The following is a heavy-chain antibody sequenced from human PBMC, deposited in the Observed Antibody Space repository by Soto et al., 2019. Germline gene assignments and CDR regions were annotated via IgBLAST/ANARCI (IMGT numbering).Heavy chain of an antibody. J-gene: IGHJ4*02. Sequence: QVQLVQSGAEVKKPGSSVKVSCKASGGTFSSYSISWVRQAPGQGLDWMGGIIPIFGTANYAQKFQGRVTITADESTRTAYMELSSLRSEDTAVYYCAVPVPYDDRSGYYFDYWGQGTLVTVSS. D-gene: IGHD3-22*01. CDR1: GGTFSSYS. CDR3: AVPVPYDDRSGYYFDY. V-gene: IGHV1-69*01. CDR2: IIPIFGTA.